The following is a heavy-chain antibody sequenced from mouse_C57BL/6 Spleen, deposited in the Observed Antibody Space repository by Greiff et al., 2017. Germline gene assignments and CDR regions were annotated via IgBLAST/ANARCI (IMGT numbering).Heavy chain of an antibody. CDR1: GFTFSSYA. D-gene: IGHD4-1*01. V-gene: IGHV5-4*01. Sequence: EVKLVESGGGLVKPGGSLKLSCAASGFTFSSYAMSWVRQTPEKRLEWVATISDGGSYTYYPDNVKGRFTISRDNAKNNLYLQMSHLKSEDTAMYYCAREWDRGYYFDYWGQGTTLTVSS. CDR2: ISDGGSYT. CDR3: AREWDRGYYFDY. J-gene: IGHJ2*01.